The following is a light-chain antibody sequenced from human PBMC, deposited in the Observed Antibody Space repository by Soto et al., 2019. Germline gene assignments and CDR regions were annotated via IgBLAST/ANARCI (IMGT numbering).Light chain of an antibody. J-gene: IGKJ4*01. Sequence: EIVLTQSPGTLSLSPGERATLSCRASESVSDNYLAWYQQRSGQAPRLVIYGASSRASAVPARFSGRGSGADVSLTISRLEPEDFAVYYCQPYGSSPLTVCGGTKVEIK. CDR1: ESVSDNY. CDR3: QPYGSSPLT. CDR2: GAS. V-gene: IGKV3-20*01.